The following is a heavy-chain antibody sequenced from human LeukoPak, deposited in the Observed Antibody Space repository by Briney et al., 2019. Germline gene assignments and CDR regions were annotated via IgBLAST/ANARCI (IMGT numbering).Heavy chain of an antibody. CDR2: IDPSDSYT. V-gene: IGHV5-10-1*01. Sequence: GESLKISCKGSGYSFTSYWISWVRQLPGKGLEWMGRIDPSDSYTNYSPSFQGHVTISAEKSISTAYLQWSSLKASDTAMYYCARHPIVVVVAATPYYYYGMDVWGKGTTVTVSS. J-gene: IGHJ6*04. CDR1: GYSFTSYW. CDR3: ARHPIVVVVAATPYYYYGMDV. D-gene: IGHD2-15*01.